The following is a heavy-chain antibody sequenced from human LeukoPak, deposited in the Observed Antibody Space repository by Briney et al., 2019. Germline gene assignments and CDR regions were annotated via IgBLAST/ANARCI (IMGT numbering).Heavy chain of an antibody. V-gene: IGHV3-21*01. Sequence: GGSLRLSCGASGFIFSNYNMNWVRQAPEKGLEWVSSISITSSYVYYADSVKAPFTISRDNANNSLYLQMNSLKAEDTAVYYCARVPHYCSSTSCHFDYWGQGTLVTVSS. J-gene: IGHJ4*02. D-gene: IGHD2-2*01. CDR2: ISITSSYV. CDR3: ARVPHYCSSTSCHFDY. CDR1: GFIFSNYN.